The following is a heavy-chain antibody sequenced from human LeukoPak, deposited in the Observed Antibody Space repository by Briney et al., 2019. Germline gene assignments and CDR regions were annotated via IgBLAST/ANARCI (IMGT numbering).Heavy chain of an antibody. CDR2: ISAYNGNT. Sequence: ASVKVSCKASGYTFTSYGISWVRQAPGQGLEWMGWISAYNGNTNYAQKLQGRVTMTTDTSTSTAYMELRSLRSDDTAVYYCTRELTGMATTPSDYWGQGTLVTVSS. J-gene: IGHJ4*02. CDR3: TRELTGMATTPSDY. CDR1: GYTFTSYG. D-gene: IGHD5-24*01. V-gene: IGHV1-18*01.